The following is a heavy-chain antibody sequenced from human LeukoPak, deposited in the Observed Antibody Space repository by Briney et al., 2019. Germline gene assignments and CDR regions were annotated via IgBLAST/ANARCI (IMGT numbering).Heavy chain of an antibody. Sequence: ASVKVSCKASGYTFTSYAMNWVRQAPGQGLEWMGWINTNTGNPTYAQGFTERLVFSLDTSVSTAYLQISSLKAEDTAVYYCARGCSGGSCYQEYFQHWGQGTLVTVSS. CDR3: ARGCSGGSCYQEYFQH. V-gene: IGHV7-4-1*02. D-gene: IGHD2-15*01. CDR1: GYTFTSYA. J-gene: IGHJ1*01. CDR2: INTNTGNP.